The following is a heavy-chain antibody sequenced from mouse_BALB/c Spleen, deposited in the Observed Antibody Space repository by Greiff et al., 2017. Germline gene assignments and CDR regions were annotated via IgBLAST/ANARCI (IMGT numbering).Heavy chain of an antibody. D-gene: IGHD2-4*01. CDR1: GFTFTDYY. V-gene: IGHV7-3*02. Sequence: EVQGVESGGGLVQPGGSLRLSCATSGFTFTDYYMSWVRQPPGKALEWLGFIRNKANGYTTEYSASVKGRFTISRDNSQSILYLQMNTLRAEDSATYYCARSSTMITAYYAMDYWGQGTSVTVSS. CDR3: ARSSTMITAYYAMDY. CDR2: IRNKANGYTT. J-gene: IGHJ4*01.